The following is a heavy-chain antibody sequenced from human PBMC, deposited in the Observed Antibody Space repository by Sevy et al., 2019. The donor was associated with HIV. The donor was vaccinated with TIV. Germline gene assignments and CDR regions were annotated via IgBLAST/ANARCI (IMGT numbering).Heavy chain of an antibody. D-gene: IGHD1-26*01. J-gene: IGHJ4*02. V-gene: IGHV4-61*02. CDR2: IYTSGST. CDR1: GGSISSGSYY. Sequence: SETLSLTCTVSGGSISSGSYYWSWIRQPAGKGLEWIGRIYTSGSTNYNPSLKSRVTMSVDTSKHQFFLKLSSVTAADTAVYYCARGGYYFDYWGQGTLVTVSS. CDR3: ARGGYYFDY.